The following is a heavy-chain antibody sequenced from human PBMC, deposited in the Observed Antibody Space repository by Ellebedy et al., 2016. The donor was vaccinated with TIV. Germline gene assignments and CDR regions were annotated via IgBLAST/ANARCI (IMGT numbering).Heavy chain of an antibody. CDR3: ARGGSYYADY. CDR1: GFTFSSYG. Sequence: PGGSLRLSCAASGFTFSSYGMHWVRQAPGKGLAWVAVIWYDGGNKYYAHSVKGRFTISRDNSKNTLYLQMNSLGAEDTAVYYCARGGSYYADYWGQGTLVTVSS. CDR2: IWYDGGNK. J-gene: IGHJ4*02. D-gene: IGHD1-26*01. V-gene: IGHV3-33*01.